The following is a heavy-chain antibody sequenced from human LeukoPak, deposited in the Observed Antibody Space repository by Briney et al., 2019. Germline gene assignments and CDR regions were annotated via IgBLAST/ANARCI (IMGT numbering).Heavy chain of an antibody. CDR3: ARDPEGFDY. Sequence: AWVKVSCKASGYTFTSNYIHGRRQAAGQGLGWMGMIYPRCGSTSYAQKFQGRVTVTMDTSTSPVHMELSGLRTDDTAVYYCARDPEGFDYWGQGPLPPVSS. J-gene: IGHJ4*02. CDR2: IYPRCGST. V-gene: IGHV1-46*01. CDR1: GYTFTSNY.